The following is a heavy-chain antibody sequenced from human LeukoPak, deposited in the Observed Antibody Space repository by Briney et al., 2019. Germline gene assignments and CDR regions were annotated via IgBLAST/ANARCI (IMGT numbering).Heavy chain of an antibody. J-gene: IGHJ4*02. D-gene: IGHD5-12*01. CDR2: MNPNSGNT. Sequence: ASVKGSCKAPGYTFTRYDINWGRQATGQGLEWMGWMNPNSGNTGYAQKFQGRVTMTRNTSISTAYMELSSLRSEDTAVYYCARLTLRFPRNLDYWGQGTLVTVSS. CDR3: ARLTLRFPRNLDY. V-gene: IGHV1-8*01. CDR1: GYTFTRYD.